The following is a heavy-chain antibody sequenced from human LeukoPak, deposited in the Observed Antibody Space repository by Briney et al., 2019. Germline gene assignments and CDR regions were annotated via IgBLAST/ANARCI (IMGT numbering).Heavy chain of an antibody. Sequence: GGSLRLSCTASGFTFSSFAMNWVRQVPGKGLEWVSVVTGDRGTIHYSDSVKGRFTISRGNSKNTLYLQMNNLRAEDTAVYYCAKGWSGYFRSPFDLWGQGTMVTVSS. J-gene: IGHJ3*01. CDR2: VTGDRGTI. CDR3: AKGWSGYFRSPFDL. CDR1: GFTFSSFA. V-gene: IGHV3-23*01. D-gene: IGHD3-3*01.